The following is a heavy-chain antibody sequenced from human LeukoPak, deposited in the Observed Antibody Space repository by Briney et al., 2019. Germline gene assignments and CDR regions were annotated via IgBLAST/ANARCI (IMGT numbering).Heavy chain of an antibody. CDR1: GYTFTSCY. Sequence: ASVKVSCKASGYTFTSCYMHWVRQAPGQGLEWMGIINPSGGSTSYAQKFQGRVTMTRDTSTSTVCMELSSLRSEDTAVYYCAREFVEMATNLYYMDVWGKGTTVTVSS. CDR3: AREFVEMATNLYYMDV. V-gene: IGHV1-46*01. CDR2: INPSGGST. J-gene: IGHJ6*03. D-gene: IGHD5-24*01.